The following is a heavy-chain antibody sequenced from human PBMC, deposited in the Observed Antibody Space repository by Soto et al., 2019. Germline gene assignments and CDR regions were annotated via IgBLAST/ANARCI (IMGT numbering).Heavy chain of an antibody. CDR1: GDNVSSNSAA. D-gene: IGHD2-15*01. J-gene: IGHJ4*02. V-gene: IGHV6-1*01. Sequence: SQTLSLTCAISGDNVSSNSAAWNWIRQSPSRGLEWLGRTYYRSKWYNDYAVSVKSRITINPDTSKNQFSLQLNSVTPEDTAVYYCARDSYCSGGSCYYTIYYFDSWGQGTLVTVSS. CDR2: TYYRSKWYN. CDR3: ARDSYCSGGSCYYTIYYFDS.